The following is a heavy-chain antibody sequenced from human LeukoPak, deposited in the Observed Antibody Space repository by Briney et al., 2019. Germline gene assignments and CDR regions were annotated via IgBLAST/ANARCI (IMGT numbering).Heavy chain of an antibody. CDR2: INNIGST. CDR1: GDSINTSY. J-gene: IGHJ4*02. CDR3: ARLVEYTTGWYRSYHFDS. Sequence: SETLSLTCRVSGDSINTSYWSGIRQPPGQALEWIGYINNIGSTNYNPSLKSRVTMSVDTSEKQFSLQLTSVTAADTALYYCARLVEYTTGWYRSYHFDSWGQGTLVTVSS. V-gene: IGHV4-4*09. D-gene: IGHD6-19*01.